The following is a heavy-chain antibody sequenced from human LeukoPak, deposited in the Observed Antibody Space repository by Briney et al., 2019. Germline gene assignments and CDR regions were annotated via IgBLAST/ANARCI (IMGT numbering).Heavy chain of an antibody. CDR2: ISGSGGST. CDR3: AKALWCCDDSSGLFDY. D-gene: IGHD3-22*01. CDR1: GFTFSSYA. Sequence: GGSLRLSCAASGFTFSSYAMSWVRQAPGKGLEWVSAISGSGGSTYYADSVKGRFTISRDNSKNTLYLQMNSLRAEDTAVYYCAKALWCCDDSSGLFDYWGQGTLVTVSS. J-gene: IGHJ4*02. V-gene: IGHV3-23*01.